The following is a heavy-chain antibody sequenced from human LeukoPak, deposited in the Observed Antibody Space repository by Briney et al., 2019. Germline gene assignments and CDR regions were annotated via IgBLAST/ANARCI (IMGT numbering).Heavy chain of an antibody. J-gene: IGHJ4*02. Sequence: QTGGSLRLPCTASGFTFGDYAMSWFRQAPGKGLECIGFIRSEGYGGTTEYAASVRGRFTISRDDSKNIAYLHMNSLKTEDTAVYFCARGYSSYWYGVQAPYYFDYWGQGTLVTVSS. CDR2: IRSEGYGGTT. CDR1: GFTFGDYA. D-gene: IGHD6-13*01. CDR3: ARGYSSYWYGVQAPYYFDY. V-gene: IGHV3-49*03.